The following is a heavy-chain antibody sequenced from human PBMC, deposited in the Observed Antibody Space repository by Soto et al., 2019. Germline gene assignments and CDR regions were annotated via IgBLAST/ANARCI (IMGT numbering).Heavy chain of an antibody. Sequence: ASVKVSCKASGYTFTGFSLHWVRQAPGQRLEWMGWINAGSGNTKYSQKFQGRVTITRDTSASTAYMELSSLRSEDTAVYYCARDPRYYGMDVWGKGTTVTVSS. CDR3: ARDPRYYGMDV. CDR2: INAGSGNT. J-gene: IGHJ6*04. V-gene: IGHV1-3*01. CDR1: GYTFTGFS.